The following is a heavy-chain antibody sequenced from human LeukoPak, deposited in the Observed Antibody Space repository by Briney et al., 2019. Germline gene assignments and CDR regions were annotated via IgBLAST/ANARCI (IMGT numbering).Heavy chain of an antibody. CDR1: GLIFSDYY. CDR2: IDRSGATA. Sequence: PGGSLRLSCAASGLIFSDYYMTWIRQAPGKGLDWVSYIDRSGATAFYADSVKGRFTMSRDNARNSLHLQMNDLRPEDSAVYYCGLSSMNPSYYYGIDVWGQGTTVRVSS. V-gene: IGHV3-11*01. D-gene: IGHD6-19*01. CDR3: GLSSMNPSYYYGIDV. J-gene: IGHJ6*02.